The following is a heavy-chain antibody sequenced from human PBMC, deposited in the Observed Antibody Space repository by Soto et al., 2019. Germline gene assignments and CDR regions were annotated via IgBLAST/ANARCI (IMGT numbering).Heavy chain of an antibody. J-gene: IGHJ5*02. CDR3: AREKTTFYYDSSGYQNWFDP. CDR1: GGTFSSYA. V-gene: IGHV1-69*13. D-gene: IGHD3-22*01. Sequence: SVKVSCKASGGTFSSYAISWVRQAPGQGLEWMGGIIPIFGTANYAQKFQGRVTITADESTSTAYMELSSLRSEDTAVYYCAREKTTFYYDSSGYQNWFDPWGQGTLVTVSS. CDR2: IIPIFGTA.